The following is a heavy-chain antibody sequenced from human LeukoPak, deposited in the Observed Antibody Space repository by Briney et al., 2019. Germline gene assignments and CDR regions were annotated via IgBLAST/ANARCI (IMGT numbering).Heavy chain of an antibody. D-gene: IGHD1-26*01. J-gene: IGHJ4*02. Sequence: ASVKVSCKASGYTFTSYDINWVRQATGQGPEWMGWMNPNSGNTGYAEKFQGRVTMTRNNSISTAYMELSSLTSEDTAVYYCARAEASRSSGKILGYWGQGTLVTVSS. CDR1: GYTFTSYD. V-gene: IGHV1-8*01. CDR2: MNPNSGNT. CDR3: ARAEASRSSGKILGY.